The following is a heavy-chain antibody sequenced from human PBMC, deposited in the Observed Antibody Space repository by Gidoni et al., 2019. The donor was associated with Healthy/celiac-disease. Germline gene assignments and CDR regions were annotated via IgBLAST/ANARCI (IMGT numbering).Heavy chain of an antibody. D-gene: IGHD3-22*01. Sequence: EVQLVESGGGLVKPGGSLRLSCAASGFTVSRNYRSWVRQAPGKGLEWVSVIYSGGSTYYADAVKGRFTISRDNSKNTLYLQMNSLRAEDTAVYYCARDGGGDDSSGYYYDSLDYWGQGTLVTVSS. V-gene: IGHV3-66*01. CDR3: ARDGGGDDSSGYYYDSLDY. CDR1: GFTVSRNY. J-gene: IGHJ4*02. CDR2: IYSGGST.